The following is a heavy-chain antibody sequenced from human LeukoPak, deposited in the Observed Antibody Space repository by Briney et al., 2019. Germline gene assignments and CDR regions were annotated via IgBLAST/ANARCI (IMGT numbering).Heavy chain of an antibody. CDR1: GGSFSGYY. CDR3: AGKYDYSWFDP. V-gene: IGHV4-34*01. D-gene: IGHD2-21*02. CDR2: INHSGST. Sequence: SETLSLTCAVYGGSFSGYYWSWIRQPPGKGLEWIGEINHSGSTNYNPSLKSRVTISIDTSKNQFSLKLSSVTAADTAVYYYAGKYDYSWFDPWGQGTLVTVSS. J-gene: IGHJ5*02.